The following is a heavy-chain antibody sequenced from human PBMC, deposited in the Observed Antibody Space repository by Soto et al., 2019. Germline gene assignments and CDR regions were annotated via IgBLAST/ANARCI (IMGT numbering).Heavy chain of an antibody. D-gene: IGHD3-9*01. J-gene: IGHJ4*02. Sequence: GASLEISCKGCGSSFTCDGIRWVRQMPGEGLEWMGRIEHSDSYTNYSPSFQGHVTISADKSISTAYLQWSSLKASDTAMYYFARRYIFIGSFDYWGQGTLVTVSS. CDR1: GSSFTCDG. CDR2: IEHSDSYT. V-gene: IGHV5-10-1*01. CDR3: ARRYIFIGSFDY.